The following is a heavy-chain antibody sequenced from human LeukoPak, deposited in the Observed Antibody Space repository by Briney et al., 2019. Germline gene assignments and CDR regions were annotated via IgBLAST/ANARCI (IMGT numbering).Heavy chain of an antibody. D-gene: IGHD5-24*01. CDR3: ARGKGRDGYNLRWFDP. Sequence: ASVKVSCKASGYTFTSYDINWVRQATGQGLKWMGWMNPNSGNTGYAQKFQGRVTMTRNTSISTAYMELSSLRSEDTAVNYCARGKGRDGYNLRWFDPWGQGTLVTVSS. J-gene: IGHJ5*02. CDR2: MNPNSGNT. CDR1: GYTFTSYD. V-gene: IGHV1-8*01.